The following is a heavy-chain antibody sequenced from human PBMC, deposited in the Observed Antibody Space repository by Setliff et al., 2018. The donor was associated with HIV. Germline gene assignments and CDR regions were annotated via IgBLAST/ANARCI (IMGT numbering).Heavy chain of an antibody. Sequence: KPSETLSLTCTVSGGSISSSSYYWGWIRQPPGKGLEWIGSIYYSGATYYNPSLKSRVTLSVDTSNNQFSLKLSSVTAADTAVYYCARPRSGTYRGHYYYYMDVWGKGTTVTVSS. J-gene: IGHJ6*03. D-gene: IGHD3-10*01. V-gene: IGHV4-39*01. CDR1: GGSISSSSYY. CDR2: IYYSGAT. CDR3: ARPRSGTYRGHYYYYMDV.